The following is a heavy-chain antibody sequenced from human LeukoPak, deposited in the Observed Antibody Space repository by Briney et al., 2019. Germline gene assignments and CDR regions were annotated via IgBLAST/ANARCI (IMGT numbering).Heavy chain of an antibody. J-gene: IGHJ4*02. CDR1: GYTFTGYY. CDR3: ARELGYCSGGSCYWNYFDY. D-gene: IGHD2-15*01. CDR2: INPNSGGT. Sequence: ASAKVSCKASGYTFTGYYMHWVRQAPGQGLEWMGWINPNSGGTNYAQKFQGRVTMTRDTSISTAYMELSRLRSDDTAVYYCARELGYCSGGSCYWNYFDYWGQGTLVTVSS. V-gene: IGHV1-2*02.